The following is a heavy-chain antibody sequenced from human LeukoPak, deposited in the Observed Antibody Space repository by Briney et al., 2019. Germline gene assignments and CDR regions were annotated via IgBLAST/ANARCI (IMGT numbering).Heavy chain of an antibody. Sequence: SVKVSCKASGFTFTSSAMQWVRQARGQRLEWIGWIVVGSGNTNYAQKFQERVTITRDMSTSTAYMELSSLRSEDTAVYYCARDGIAAAGRFLDYWGQGTLVTVSS. D-gene: IGHD6-13*01. CDR3: ARDGIAAAGRFLDY. V-gene: IGHV1-58*02. CDR2: IVVGSGNT. CDR1: GFTFTSSA. J-gene: IGHJ4*02.